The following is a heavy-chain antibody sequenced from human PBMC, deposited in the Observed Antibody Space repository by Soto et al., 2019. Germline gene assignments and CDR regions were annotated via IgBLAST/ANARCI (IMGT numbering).Heavy chain of an antibody. D-gene: IGHD3-22*01. CDR3: APGLGSGYEYYFGY. J-gene: IGHJ4*02. Sequence: PTLVNPTQTLTLTCTFSGFSLSTSGVGVGWIRQPPGKALEWLALIYWDDDKRYSPSLKSRLTITKDTSKNQVVLTMTNMDPVDTATYYCAPGLGSGYEYYFGYWGQGTLVTVSS. CDR2: IYWDDDK. V-gene: IGHV2-5*02. CDR1: GFSLSTSGVG.